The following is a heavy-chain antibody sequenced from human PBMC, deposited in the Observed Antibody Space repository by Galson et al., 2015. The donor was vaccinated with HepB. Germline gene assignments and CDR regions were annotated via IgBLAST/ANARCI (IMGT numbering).Heavy chain of an antibody. CDR3: ARSGDCSSARCGHYYYGIDV. CDR2: TSFDGGIK. CDR1: GFSFSNYA. Sequence: SLRLSCAASGFSFSNYAMHWVRQAPGKGLNWVAVTSFDGGIKYYADSVKGRFTISRDNSKNTLYLEMNSLRLEDTAVYFCARSGDCSSARCGHYYYGIDVWGQGTTVTVSS. D-gene: IGHD2-2*01. J-gene: IGHJ6*02. V-gene: IGHV3-30*01.